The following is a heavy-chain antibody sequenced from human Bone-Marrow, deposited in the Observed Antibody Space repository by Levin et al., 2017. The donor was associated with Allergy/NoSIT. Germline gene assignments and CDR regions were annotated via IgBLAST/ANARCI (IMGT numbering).Heavy chain of an antibody. D-gene: IGHD1-7*01. Sequence: GGSLRLSCTASGFTFSRFWITWVRQAPGKGLEWVANIKQDGSEKYYVDSVKGRFTISRDNAENSLYLQMNSLRAEDTAVYYCVRERGIRETTFLSYWNGMDVWGQGTTVTVSS. CDR3: VRERGIRETTFLSYWNGMDV. J-gene: IGHJ6*02. V-gene: IGHV3-7*01. CDR2: IKQDGSEK. CDR1: GFTFSRFW.